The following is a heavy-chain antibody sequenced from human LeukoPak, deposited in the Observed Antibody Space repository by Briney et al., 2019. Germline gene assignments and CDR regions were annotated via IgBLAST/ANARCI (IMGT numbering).Heavy chain of an antibody. CDR3: ARHQTTVVTPYY. D-gene: IGHD4-23*01. CDR2: IYYSGST. V-gene: IGHV4-39*01. Sequence: PSETLSLTCTVSGGSISSSSYYWGWIRQPPGKGLEWIGSIYYSGSTYYNPSLKSRVTISVDTSKNQFSLKLSSVTAADTAVYYCARHQTTVVTPYYWGQGTLVTVSS. CDR1: GGSISSSSYY. J-gene: IGHJ4*02.